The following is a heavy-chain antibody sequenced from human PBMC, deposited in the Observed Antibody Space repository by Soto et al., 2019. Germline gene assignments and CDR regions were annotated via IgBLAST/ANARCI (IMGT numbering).Heavy chain of an antibody. CDR2: IYYSGST. D-gene: IGHD1-7*01. V-gene: IGHV4-59*01. CDR3: ARGKWNYAY. J-gene: IGHJ4*02. CDR1: GGSISSYY. Sequence: TSETLSLTCTVSGGSISSYYWSWIRQPPGKGLEWIGYIYYSGSTNYNPSLKSRVTISVDTSKNQFSLKLSSVTAADTAVYYCARGKWNYAYWGQGTLVTVSS.